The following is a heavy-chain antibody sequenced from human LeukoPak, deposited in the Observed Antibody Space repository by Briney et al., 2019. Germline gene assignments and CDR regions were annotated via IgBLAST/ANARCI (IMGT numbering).Heavy chain of an antibody. CDR1: GFTFSSYG. D-gene: IGHD2-2*01. J-gene: IGHJ3*02. CDR3: AREGSSDAFDT. V-gene: IGHV4-4*02. CDR2: ISHSGST. Sequence: PGRSLRLSCAASGFTFSSYGMHWVRQAPGKGLEWIGEISHSGSTNYNPSLKSRVTISLDNSKNQLSLKVTSVTAADTAVYYCAREGSSDAFDTWGQGTMVTVSS.